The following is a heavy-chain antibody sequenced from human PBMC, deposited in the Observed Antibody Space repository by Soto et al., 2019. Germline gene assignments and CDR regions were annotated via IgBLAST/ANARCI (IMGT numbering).Heavy chain of an antibody. D-gene: IGHD2-15*01. CDR3: ASLEVVVAARTWYFDL. V-gene: IGHV3-21*01. J-gene: IGHJ2*01. CDR2: ISSSSSYI. CDR1: GFTFSSYS. Sequence: EVQLVESGGGLVKPGGSLRLSCAASGFTFSSYSMNWVRQAPGKGLEWVSSISSSSSYIYYADSVKGRFTISRDNAKNSLYLQMNGLRAEDTAVYYCASLEVVVAARTWYFDLWGRGTLVTVSS.